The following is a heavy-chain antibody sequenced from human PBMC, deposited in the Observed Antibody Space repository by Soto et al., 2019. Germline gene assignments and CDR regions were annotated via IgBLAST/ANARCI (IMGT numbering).Heavy chain of an antibody. D-gene: IGHD3-3*01. V-gene: IGHV4-59*01. CDR1: GGSISDYY. J-gene: IGHJ4*02. CDR3: ARARKATYITGGFDS. Sequence: KPSETLPLTCIVSGGSISDYYWSWIQQSPEKGLQHIPYSSYGGITNLDGALNGRVTMSIDTSKNQFTLKATSLTAADTAVYSCARARKATYITGGFDSWGQGTLVSVSS. CDR2: SSYGGIT.